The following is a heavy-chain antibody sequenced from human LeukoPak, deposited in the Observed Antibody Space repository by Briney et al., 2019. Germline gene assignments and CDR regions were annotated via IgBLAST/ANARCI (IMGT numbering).Heavy chain of an antibody. CDR2: FDPEDGET. CDR1: GYTLTELS. Sequence: GASVKVSCKVSGYTLTELSMHWVRQAPGKGLEWMGGFDPEDGETIYAQKFQGRVTMTEDTFTDTAYMELSSLRSEDTAVYYCATSGFLEWPLQLRYWGQGTLVTVSS. CDR3: ATSGFLEWPLQLRY. D-gene: IGHD3-3*01. V-gene: IGHV1-24*01. J-gene: IGHJ4*02.